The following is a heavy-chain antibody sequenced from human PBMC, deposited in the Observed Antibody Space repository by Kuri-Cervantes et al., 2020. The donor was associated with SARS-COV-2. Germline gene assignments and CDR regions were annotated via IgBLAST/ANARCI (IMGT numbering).Heavy chain of an antibody. CDR1: EFTFSSYE. J-gene: IGHJ3*02. CDR3: ARGRGHSYGYAFDM. Sequence: GGSLRLSCVASEFTFSSYEMNWVRQAPGKGLEWVSYINSNGSTKKYADSVKGRFTISRDNAKNSLFLEMNSLRAGDTAIYYCARGRGHSYGYAFDMWGLGTLVTVSS. CDR2: INSNGSTK. V-gene: IGHV3-48*03. D-gene: IGHD5-18*01.